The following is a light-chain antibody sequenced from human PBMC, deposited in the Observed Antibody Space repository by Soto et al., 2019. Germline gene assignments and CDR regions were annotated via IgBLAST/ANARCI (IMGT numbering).Light chain of an antibody. J-gene: IGKJ5*01. CDR1: QSISSR. CDR2: DAS. CDR3: QQYNSYST. V-gene: IGKV1-5*01. Sequence: DIQMTQSPSTLSASVGDRVTITYRASQSISSRLAWYQQKPGKAPKLLIYDASSLESGVPSRFSGSGSGTEFTLTISSLQPDDFATYYCQQYNSYSTFGQGTHWRL.